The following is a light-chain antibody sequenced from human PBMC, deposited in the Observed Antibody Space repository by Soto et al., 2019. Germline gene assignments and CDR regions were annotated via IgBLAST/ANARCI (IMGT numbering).Light chain of an antibody. J-gene: IGLJ2*01. V-gene: IGLV2-8*01. CDR3: SSYAGNNNLV. Sequence: QSALTQPPSASGSPGQSFTISCTGTSSDVGNYNYVSWYQQHPGKAPKLMIYEVTKRPSGVPDRFSGSKSGNTASLTVSGLQAEDEADYYCSSYAGNNNLVFGGGTKLTVL. CDR1: SSDVGNYNY. CDR2: EVT.